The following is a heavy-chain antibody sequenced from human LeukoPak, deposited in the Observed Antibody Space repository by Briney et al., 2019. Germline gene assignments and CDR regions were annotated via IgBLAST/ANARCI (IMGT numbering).Heavy chain of an antibody. CDR1: GYTFTGYY. Sequence: ASVKVSCKASGYTFTGYYMHWVRQAPGQGLEWMGWINPNSGGTNYAQRFQGRVTMTRDTSISTAYMELCRLRSDDTAVYYCTRDRDQWLPERCDYWGQGTLVTVSS. V-gene: IGHV1-2*02. CDR3: TRDRDQWLPERCDY. J-gene: IGHJ4*02. D-gene: IGHD6-19*01. CDR2: INPNSGGT.